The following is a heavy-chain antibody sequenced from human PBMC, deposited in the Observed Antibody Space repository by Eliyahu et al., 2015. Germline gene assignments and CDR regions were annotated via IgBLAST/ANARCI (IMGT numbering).Heavy chain of an antibody. Sequence: QVTLRESGPALVKPTQTLTLTCTFSGFSLSTSGMXVSWIRQPPGKALEWLAPIDCGDDKYYRTSLKTRLTISKDTSKNQVVLTMTNMDPVDTATYYCARLRRGPAAPYYYYYGMDVWGQGTTVTVSS. CDR2: IDCGDDK. CDR3: ARLRRGPAAPYYYYYGMDV. CDR1: GFSLSTSGMX. J-gene: IGHJ6*02. D-gene: IGHD2-2*01. V-gene: IGHV2-70*01.